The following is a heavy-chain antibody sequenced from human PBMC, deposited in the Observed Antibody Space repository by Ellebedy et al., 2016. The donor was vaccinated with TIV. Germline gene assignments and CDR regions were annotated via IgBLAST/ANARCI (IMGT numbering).Heavy chain of an antibody. V-gene: IGHV4-59*08. CDR2: IYYSGST. D-gene: IGHD3-22*01. J-gene: IGHJ3*02. Sequence: SETLSLXXTVSGGSISSYYWSWIRQPPGKGLEWIGYIYYSGSTNYNPSLKSRVTISVDTSKNQFSLKLSSVTAADTAVYYCARGYYPPSHPFDIWGQGTMVTVSS. CDR1: GGSISSYY. CDR3: ARGYYPPSHPFDI.